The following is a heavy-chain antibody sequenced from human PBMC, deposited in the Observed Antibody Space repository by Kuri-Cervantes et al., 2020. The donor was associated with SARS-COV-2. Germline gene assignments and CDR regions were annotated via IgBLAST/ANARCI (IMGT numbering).Heavy chain of an antibody. CDR3: ARDRSYRGIYYYYMDV. Sequence: ASVKVSCKASGYTFTSYAMHWVRQAPGQRLEWMGWINAGNGNTKYSQKFQGRVTITRDTSASTVYMELSSLRSEDTAVYYCARDRSYRGIYYYYMDVWGKGTTVTVSS. CDR1: GYTFTSYA. CDR2: INAGNGNT. J-gene: IGHJ6*03. V-gene: IGHV1-3*01. D-gene: IGHD1-26*01.